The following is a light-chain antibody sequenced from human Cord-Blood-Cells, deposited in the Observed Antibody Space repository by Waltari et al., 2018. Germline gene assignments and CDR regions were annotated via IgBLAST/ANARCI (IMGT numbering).Light chain of an antibody. CDR3: YSAADNNRV. CDR1: VLAKKY. V-gene: IGLV3-27*01. Sequence: SYELTQPSSVSVSPGQTPRITCPGDVLAKKYARWFQQKPGQAPVLVIYKDSARPSGIPERFSGSSSGTTVTLTISGAQVEDEADYYCYSAADNNRVFGGGTKLTVL. J-gene: IGLJ3*02. CDR2: KDS.